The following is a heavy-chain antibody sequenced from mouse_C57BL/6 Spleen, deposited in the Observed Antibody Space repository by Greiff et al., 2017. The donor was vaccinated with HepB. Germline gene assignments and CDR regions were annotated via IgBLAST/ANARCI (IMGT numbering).Heavy chain of an antibody. Sequence: VQLQQSGAELVRLGASVKLSCTASGINIKDYYMHWVKQRPEQGLEWTGRIDPEDGDTEYAPKFQGKATMTADTSSNTAYLQLSSLTSEDTAVYYCPPAGSSYAMEDWAQRTSSIISS. D-gene: IGHD1-1*01. J-gene: IGHJ4*01. CDR1: GINIKDYY. CDR3: PPAGSSYAMED. V-gene: IGHV14-1*01. CDR2: IDPEDGDT.